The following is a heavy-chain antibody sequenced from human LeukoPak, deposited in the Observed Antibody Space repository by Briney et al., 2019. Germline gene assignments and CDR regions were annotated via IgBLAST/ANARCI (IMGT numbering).Heavy chain of an antibody. J-gene: IGHJ5*02. CDR2: MNPNSGNT. D-gene: IGHD3-22*01. Sequence: ASVKVSCKASGYTFTSYDINWVRQATGQGLEWMGWMNPNSGNTGYAQKFQGRVTMTRNTSISTAYMELSSLRSEDTAVYYCAATYYYDSSGYPNWFDPSGQGTLVTVSS. CDR3: AATYYYDSSGYPNWFDP. CDR1: GYTFTSYD. V-gene: IGHV1-8*01.